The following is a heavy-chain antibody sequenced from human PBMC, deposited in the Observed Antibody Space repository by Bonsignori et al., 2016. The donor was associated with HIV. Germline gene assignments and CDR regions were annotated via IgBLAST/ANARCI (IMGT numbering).Heavy chain of an antibody. CDR2: ISSSSTYM. CDR1: GFTFSSYS. V-gene: IGHV3-21*01. CDR3: AKTVEAGGTGNYYYYYGMDV. Sequence: EVQLVESGGGLVKPGGSLRLSCAASGFTFSSYSINWVSSISSSSTYMYYADSVNGRFTISRDNAKNSLFLQMNSLRAEDTAVYYCAKTVEAGGTGNYYYYYGMDVWGQGTTVTVS. J-gene: IGHJ6*02. D-gene: IGHD6-13*01.